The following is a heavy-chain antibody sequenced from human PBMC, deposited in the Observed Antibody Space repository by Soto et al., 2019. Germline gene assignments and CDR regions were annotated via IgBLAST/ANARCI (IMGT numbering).Heavy chain of an antibody. CDR2: ITGNSSLT. CDR1: GFTFKRNA. J-gene: IGHJ3*01. Sequence: PGGSLRLSGAASGFTFKRNAMSWVCQAPGKGLEWVSGITGNSSLTHYADSVKGRFIISRHNSKNTLYLEMNTLRAEDTVVYHCAKNRDYDYDAFDVWGQGTVVTVSS. D-gene: IGHD3-16*01. CDR3: AKNRDYDYDAFDV. V-gene: IGHV3-23*01.